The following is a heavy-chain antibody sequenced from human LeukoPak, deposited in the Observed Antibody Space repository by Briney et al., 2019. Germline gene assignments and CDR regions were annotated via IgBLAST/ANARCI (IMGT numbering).Heavy chain of an antibody. CDR2: IIPIFGTA. D-gene: IGHD1-26*01. J-gene: IGHJ3*02. CDR3: AQNSGSYLYAFDI. Sequence: ASVKVSCKASGYTFTSYAISWVRQAPGQGLEWMGGIIPIFGTANYAQKFQGRVTITTDESTSTAYMELSSLRSEDTAVYYCAQNSGSYLYAFDIWGQGTMVTVSS. V-gene: IGHV1-69*05. CDR1: GYTFTSYA.